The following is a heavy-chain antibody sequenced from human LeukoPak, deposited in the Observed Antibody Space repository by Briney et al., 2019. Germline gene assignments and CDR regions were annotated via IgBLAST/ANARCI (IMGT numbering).Heavy chain of an antibody. CDR3: VKDFGRIRGTPDS. V-gene: IGHV3-48*01. CDR1: GFSFSDFY. J-gene: IGHJ4*02. Sequence: GGSLRLSCAASGFSFSDFYMNWVRRAPGRGLEWVSFIGVGSSSTIYYADSVKGRFTISRDDSKSIVYLQMNNLRSEDTAVYYCVKDFGRIRGTPDSWGQGTLVTVSS. D-gene: IGHD3-3*01. CDR2: IGVGSSSTI.